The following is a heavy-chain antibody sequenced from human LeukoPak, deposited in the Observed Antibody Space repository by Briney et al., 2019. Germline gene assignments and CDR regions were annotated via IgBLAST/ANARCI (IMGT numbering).Heavy chain of an antibody. D-gene: IGHD5/OR15-5a*01. V-gene: IGHV3-43*02. CDR2: ISGDGGNT. CDR3: AKTNGINCPPIN. CDR1: GFTFSSYA. J-gene: IGHJ4*02. Sequence: GGSLRLSCATSGFTFSSYAMHWVRQPPGKGLEWVSLISGDGGNTYYADSVKGRFTISRDNSKNSLYLQMNSLRTEDTALYYCAKTNGINCPPINWGQGTLVTVSS.